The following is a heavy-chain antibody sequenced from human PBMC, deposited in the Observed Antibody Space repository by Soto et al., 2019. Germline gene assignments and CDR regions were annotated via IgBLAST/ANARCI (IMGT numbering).Heavy chain of an antibody. Sequence: ASLKVSCKTSGYTFTSYDINCVRQATGQGLEWMGWMNPNSGNTGYAQKFQGRVTMTRNTSISTAYMELSSLRSEDTAVYYCARDKVGAIDYWGQGTLVTVSS. D-gene: IGHD1-26*01. V-gene: IGHV1-8*01. CDR1: GYTFTSYD. J-gene: IGHJ4*02. CDR3: ARDKVGAIDY. CDR2: MNPNSGNT.